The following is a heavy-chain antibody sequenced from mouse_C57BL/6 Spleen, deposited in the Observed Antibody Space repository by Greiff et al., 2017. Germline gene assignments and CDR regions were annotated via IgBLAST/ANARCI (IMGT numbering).Heavy chain of an antibody. CDR2: ISSGGDYI. D-gene: IGHD2-4*01. J-gene: IGHJ4*01. CDR3: TRDRDDYDVDYAMDY. V-gene: IGHV5-9-1*02. CDR1: GFTFSSYA. Sequence: EVQGVESGEGLVKPGGSLKLSCAASGFTFSSYAMSWVRQTPEQRLEWVAYISSGGDYIYYADTVKGRFTISRDNARNTLYLQMSSLKSEDTAMHYCTRDRDDYDVDYAMDYWGQGTSVTVSS.